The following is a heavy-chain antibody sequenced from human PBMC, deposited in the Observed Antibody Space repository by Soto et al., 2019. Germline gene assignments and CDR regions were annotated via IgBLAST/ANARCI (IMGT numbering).Heavy chain of an antibody. D-gene: IGHD1-26*01. CDR2: ISGSGGRT. Sequence: EVQLLESGGGLVQPGGSLRLSCAASGFTFSSYAMTWVRQAPGKGPEWVSGISGSGGRTYYADSVKGRCTISRDTSKNTLYLQMNSLGAEDTAVYYCAKARGELPYWYFDLWGRGTLVTVSS. V-gene: IGHV3-23*01. CDR1: GFTFSSYA. CDR3: AKARGELPYWYFDL. J-gene: IGHJ2*01.